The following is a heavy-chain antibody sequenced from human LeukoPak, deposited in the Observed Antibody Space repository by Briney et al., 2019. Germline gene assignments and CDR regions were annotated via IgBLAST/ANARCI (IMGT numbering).Heavy chain of an antibody. CDR3: ARGARDIVVVPAAKPWFDP. J-gene: IGHJ5*02. CDR1: GGSFSGYY. CDR2: INHSGST. V-gene: IGHV4-34*01. D-gene: IGHD2-2*01. Sequence: SETLSLTCAGYGGSFSGYYWSWIRQPPGKGLEWIGEINHSGSTNYNPSLKSRVTISVDTSKNQFSLKLSSVTAADTAVYYCARGARDIVVVPAAKPWFDPWGQGTLVTVSS.